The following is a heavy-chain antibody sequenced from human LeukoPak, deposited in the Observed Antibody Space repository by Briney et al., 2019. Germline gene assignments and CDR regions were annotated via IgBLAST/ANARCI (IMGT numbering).Heavy chain of an antibody. J-gene: IGHJ5*02. CDR1: GYTFTSYA. Sequence: ASVKVSCKASGYTFTSYAMHWVRQAPGQRLEWMGWINAGNGNTKYSQEFQGRVTITRDTSASTACMELSSLRSEDMAVYYCARDFSDADRSWWLDPWGQGTLVTVSS. D-gene: IGHD3-22*01. V-gene: IGHV1-3*03. CDR3: ARDFSDADRSWWLDP. CDR2: INAGNGNT.